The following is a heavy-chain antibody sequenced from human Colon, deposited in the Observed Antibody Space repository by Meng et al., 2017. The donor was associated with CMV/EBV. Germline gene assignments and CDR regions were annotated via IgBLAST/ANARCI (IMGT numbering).Heavy chain of an antibody. CDR3: AKAPIWVSVAGVLDS. J-gene: IGHJ4*02. D-gene: IGHD6-19*01. CDR1: GFTFSSYA. V-gene: IGHV3-30*04. Sequence: GGSLRLSCAASGFTFSSYAMHWVRQAPGKGLEWVAVISYDGSNKYYADSVKGRFTISRDNSKNTLYLEMNSLRAEDTAVYYCAKAPIWVSVAGVLDSWGQGTLVTVSS. CDR2: ISYDGSNK.